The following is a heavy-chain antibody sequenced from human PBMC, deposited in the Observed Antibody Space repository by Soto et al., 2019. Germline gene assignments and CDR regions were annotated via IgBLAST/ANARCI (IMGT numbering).Heavy chain of an antibody. CDR2: INPNGGFT. CDR1: GDTFNDYY. J-gene: IGHJ6*03. V-gene: IGHV1-2*04. CDR3: ARESGGATATLDYYYFYMDV. D-gene: IGHD5-12*01. Sequence: GASVKVSCKTSGDTFNDYYIHWVRQAPGQGLEWMGWINPNGGFTNYAQKFQGWVTMTRDTSIRTVYMELSSLRSDDTAVYYCARESGGATATLDYYYFYMDVWGKGTTVTV.